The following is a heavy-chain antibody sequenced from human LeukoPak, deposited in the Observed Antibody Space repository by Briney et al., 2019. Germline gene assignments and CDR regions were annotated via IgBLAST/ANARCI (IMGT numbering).Heavy chain of an antibody. CDR2: IDPSDSYT. J-gene: IGHJ6*02. D-gene: IGHD2-15*01. Sequence: GEPLSISCKGSGYSFTSYWISWVRQMPGKGLEWMGKIDPSDSYTNYSPSFQGHVTISADKSISTAYLQWSSLKASDTAMYYCARQDCSGGSCLYGVDVWGQGTTVTVSS. CDR3: ARQDCSGGSCLYGVDV. CDR1: GYSFTSYW. V-gene: IGHV5-10-1*01.